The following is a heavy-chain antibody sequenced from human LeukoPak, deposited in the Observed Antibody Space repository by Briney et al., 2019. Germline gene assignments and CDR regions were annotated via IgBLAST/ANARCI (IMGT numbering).Heavy chain of an antibody. CDR1: GGSFSGYY. V-gene: IGHV4-34*01. Sequence: PSETLSLTCAVYGGSFSGYYWSWIRQPPGKGLEWIGEINHSGSTNYNRSLKSRVTISADTSKNQFSLKLSSVTAADTAVYYCARGHYYYYGMDVWGQGTTVTVSS. CDR3: ARGHYYYYGMDV. CDR2: INHSGST. J-gene: IGHJ6*02.